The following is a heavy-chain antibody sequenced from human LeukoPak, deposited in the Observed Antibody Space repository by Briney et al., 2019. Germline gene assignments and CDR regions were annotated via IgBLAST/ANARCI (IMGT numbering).Heavy chain of an antibody. CDR1: GFTFSSYD. V-gene: IGHV3-30*19. CDR3: ARDGDSRGYLYYFDY. D-gene: IGHD3-22*01. Sequence: PGRSLRLSCQASGFTFSSYDIQWVRQAPGKGLEWVAVISYDGSNKYYADSVKGRFTISRDNFKNTLYLLMNSLRAEDTPVYYCARDGDSRGYLYYFDYWDQGTLVTVSS. CDR2: ISYDGSNK. J-gene: IGHJ4*02.